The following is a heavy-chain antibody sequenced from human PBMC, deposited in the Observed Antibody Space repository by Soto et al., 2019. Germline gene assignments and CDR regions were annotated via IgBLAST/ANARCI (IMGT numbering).Heavy chain of an antibody. Sequence: ASVKVSCKASGYTFTGYYMHWVRQAPGQGLEWMGWINPNSGGTNYAQKFQGRVTMTRDTSISTAYMELSRLRSDDTAVYYCARDFRLVPAARPEDAFDIWGQGTMVTVSS. CDR3: ARDFRLVPAARPEDAFDI. CDR1: GYTFTGYY. V-gene: IGHV1-2*02. D-gene: IGHD2-2*02. CDR2: INPNSGGT. J-gene: IGHJ3*02.